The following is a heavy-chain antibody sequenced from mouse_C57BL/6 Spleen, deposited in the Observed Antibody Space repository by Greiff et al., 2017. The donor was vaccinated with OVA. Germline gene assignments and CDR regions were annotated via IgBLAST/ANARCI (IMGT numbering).Heavy chain of an antibody. CDR3: ARSRDYYGSSFDY. J-gene: IGHJ2*01. CDR1: GYAFSSSW. D-gene: IGHD1-1*01. Sequence: QVQLQQSGPELVKPGASVKISCTASGYAFSSSWMNWVKQRPGKGLEWIGRIYPGDGDTNYNGKFKGKATLTADKSSSTAYMQLSSLTSEDSAVYFCARSRDYYGSSFDYWGQGTTLTVSS. CDR2: IYPGDGDT. V-gene: IGHV1-82*01.